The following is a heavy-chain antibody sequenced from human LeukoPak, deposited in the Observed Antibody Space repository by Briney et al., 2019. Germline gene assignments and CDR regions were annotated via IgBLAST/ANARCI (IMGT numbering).Heavy chain of an antibody. D-gene: IGHD3-22*01. CDR2: IYYSGST. CDR3: ARDAYYYDSSGYSFDY. Sequence: SETLSLTCTVFGGSISSYYWSWIRQPPGKGLEWIGYIYYSGSTNYNPSLKSRVTISVDTSKNQFSLKLSSVTAADTAVYYCARDAYYYDSSGYSFDYWGQGTLVTVSS. V-gene: IGHV4-59*01. J-gene: IGHJ4*02. CDR1: GGSISSYY.